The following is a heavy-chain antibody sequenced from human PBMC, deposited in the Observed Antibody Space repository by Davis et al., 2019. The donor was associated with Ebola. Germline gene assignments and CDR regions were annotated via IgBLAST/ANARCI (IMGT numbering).Heavy chain of an antibody. CDR3: ARVAYGDYNDY. D-gene: IGHD4-17*01. Sequence: GGSLRLSCAASGFTFSSYGMHWVRQAPGKGLEWVAVISYDGSNKYYADSVKGRFTISRDNSKNTLYLKMNSLRAEDTAVYYCARVAYGDYNDYWGQGTLVTVSS. V-gene: IGHV3-30*03. CDR1: GFTFSSYG. CDR2: ISYDGSNK. J-gene: IGHJ4*02.